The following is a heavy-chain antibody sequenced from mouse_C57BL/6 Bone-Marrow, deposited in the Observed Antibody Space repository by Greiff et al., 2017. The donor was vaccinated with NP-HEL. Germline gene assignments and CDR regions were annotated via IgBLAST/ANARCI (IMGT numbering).Heavy chain of an antibody. Sequence: VQLKESGPELVKPGASVKISCKASGYSFTDYNMNWVKQSNGKSLEWIGVINPNYGTTSYNQKFKGKATLTVDQSSSTAYMQLNSLTSEDSAVYYRAKFYWSWFAYRGQGTSVTVSA. CDR1: GYSFTDYN. J-gene: IGHJ3*01. CDR2: INPNYGTT. CDR3: AKFYWSWFAY. V-gene: IGHV1-39*01. D-gene: IGHD1-1*01.